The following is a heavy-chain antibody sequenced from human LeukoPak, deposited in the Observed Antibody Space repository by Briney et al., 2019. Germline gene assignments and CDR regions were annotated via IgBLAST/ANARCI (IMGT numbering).Heavy chain of an antibody. CDR3: ARDQVYSIDY. Sequence: GGSLRLSCAASGFTFSSYLMSWVRQAPGKGLEWVANIKQDGSEKYYVDSVKGRFTISRDNAKNSLYLQMNSLRAEDTAVYYCARDQVYSIDYWGQGTLVTVSS. D-gene: IGHD6-13*01. J-gene: IGHJ4*02. CDR2: IKQDGSEK. CDR1: GFTFSSYL. V-gene: IGHV3-7*01.